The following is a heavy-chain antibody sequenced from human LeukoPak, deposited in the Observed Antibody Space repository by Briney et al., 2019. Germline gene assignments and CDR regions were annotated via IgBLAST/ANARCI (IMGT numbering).Heavy chain of an antibody. CDR2: MKQDGSEI. V-gene: IGHV3-7*03. CDR1: GFTFSRHW. J-gene: IGHJ3*02. D-gene: IGHD6-13*01. Sequence: GGSLRLSCVASGFTFSRHWMSWVRQAPGKGLEWVANMKQDGSEIYYLDSVKGRFTISRDNAKNSLCLEMNSLRAEDSALYYCTREGYTSSALDAFDIWGQGTMVTVS. CDR3: TREGYTSSALDAFDI.